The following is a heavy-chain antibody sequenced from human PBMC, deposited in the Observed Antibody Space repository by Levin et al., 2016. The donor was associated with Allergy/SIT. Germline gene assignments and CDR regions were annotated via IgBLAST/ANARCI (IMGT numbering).Heavy chain of an antibody. CDR3: ARDLGITMVRGPWGY. D-gene: IGHD3-10*01. CDR2: INAGNGNT. CDR1: GYTFTSYA. Sequence: ASVKVSCKASGYTFTSYAMHWVRQAPGQRLEWMGWINAGNGNTKYSQKFQGRVTITRDTSASTAYMELSSLRSEDTAVYYCARDLGITMVRGPWGYWGQGTLVTVSS. J-gene: IGHJ4*02. V-gene: IGHV1-3*01.